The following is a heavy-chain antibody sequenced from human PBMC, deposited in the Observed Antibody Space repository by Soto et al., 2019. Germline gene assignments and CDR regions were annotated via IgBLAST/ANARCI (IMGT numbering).Heavy chain of an antibody. D-gene: IGHD4-17*01. CDR3: AKRTVGWYFDL. J-gene: IGHJ2*01. CDR1: GFTFSSYA. Sequence: EVQLLESGGGLVQPGGSLRLSCAASGFTFSSYAMNWVRQAPGKGLEWAPVISGSGGSTYYADAVKGRFTISRDNSKNTLYLQMNSLRAEDTAVYYCAKRTVGWYFDLWGRGTLVTVSS. CDR2: ISGSGGST. V-gene: IGHV3-23*01.